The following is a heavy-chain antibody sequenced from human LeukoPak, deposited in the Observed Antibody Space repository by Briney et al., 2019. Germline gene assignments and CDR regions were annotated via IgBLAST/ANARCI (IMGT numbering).Heavy chain of an antibody. D-gene: IGHD1-26*01. CDR1: GFTFRRYG. CDR3: ARGGSPPEALGDAFDI. CDR2: IWYDGSNR. J-gene: IGHJ3*02. Sequence: PGGSLRLSCAASGFTFRRYGMHWVRQAPGKGLEWVAVIWYDGSNRNYADSVKGRFTISRDNAKNTLYLQMNSLRAEDTAVYYCARGGSPPEALGDAFDIWGQGTMVTVSS. V-gene: IGHV3-33*01.